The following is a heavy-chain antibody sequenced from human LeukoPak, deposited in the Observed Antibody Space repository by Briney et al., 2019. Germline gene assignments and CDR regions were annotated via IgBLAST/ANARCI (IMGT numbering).Heavy chain of an antibody. Sequence: GSVKVSCTASGYTFTGFYMHWVRQAPGQGLEWMGWINPNNGVTDYAQKFQGRVTMTRDTSINTVYMELSGLRSDDTAVYYCTRDLDASGTQWYFDLWGRGTVVTVSS. CDR2: INPNNGVT. CDR1: GYTFTGFY. CDR3: TRDLDASGTQWYFDL. V-gene: IGHV1-2*02. J-gene: IGHJ2*01. D-gene: IGHD2-2*01.